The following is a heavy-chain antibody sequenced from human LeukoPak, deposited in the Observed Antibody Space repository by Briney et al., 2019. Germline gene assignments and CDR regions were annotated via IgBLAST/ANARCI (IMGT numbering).Heavy chain of an antibody. CDR3: AKAVWDSSGYDY. D-gene: IGHD6-19*01. J-gene: IGHJ4*02. V-gene: IGHV3-23*01. CDR2: ISGSGGST. Sequence: GASLRLSCAASGFTFSSYAMSWVRQAPGKGLEWVSAISGSGGSTYYADSVKGRFTTSRDNSKNTLYLQMNSLRAEDTAVYYCAKAVWDSSGYDYWGQGTLVTVSS. CDR1: GFTFSSYA.